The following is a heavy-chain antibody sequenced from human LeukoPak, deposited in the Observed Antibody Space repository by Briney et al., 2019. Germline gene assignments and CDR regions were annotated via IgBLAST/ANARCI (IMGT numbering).Heavy chain of an antibody. CDR3: AREIAAAGSINWFDP. CDR2: IYYSGST. Sequence: SETLSLTCTVSGGSISSYYWSWLRQPPGKGLEWIGYIYYSGSTNYNPSLKSRVTISVDTSKNQFSLKLSSVTAADTAVYYCAREIAAAGSINWFDPWGQGTLVTVSS. J-gene: IGHJ5*02. D-gene: IGHD6-13*01. CDR1: GGSISSYY. V-gene: IGHV4-59*01.